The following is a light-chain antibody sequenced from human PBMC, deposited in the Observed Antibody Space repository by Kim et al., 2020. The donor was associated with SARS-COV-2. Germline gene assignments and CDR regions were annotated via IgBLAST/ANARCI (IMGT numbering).Light chain of an antibody. CDR3: NSRDDSGNHYV. CDR1: TLRRYH. J-gene: IGLJ1*01. V-gene: IGLV3-19*01. CDR2: GKD. Sequence: SSELTQDTAVSVALGQTVSITCQGDTLRRYHASWYQQRPGQAPVLVIYGKDRRPSGIPDRFSGSSSGDTTSLTITGAQAEDEADFYCNSRDDSGNHYVFGPGTKVTVL.